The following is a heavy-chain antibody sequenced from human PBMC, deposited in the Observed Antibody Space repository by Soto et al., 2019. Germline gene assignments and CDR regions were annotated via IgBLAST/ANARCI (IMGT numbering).Heavy chain of an antibody. Sequence: SETLSLTCRVSDGSMNSYGSYWGWIRQPPGKGLEWIGVINHSGSTYHNLSLKGRVTMSVDASRNQFSLKLTSMTAADTAVYYCARLGGYVSVGYYYLWDSWGQGTLVTVSS. CDR3: ARLGGYVSVGYYYLWDS. V-gene: IGHV4-39*01. J-gene: IGHJ4*02. CDR2: INHSGST. D-gene: IGHD3-22*01. CDR1: DGSMNSYGSY.